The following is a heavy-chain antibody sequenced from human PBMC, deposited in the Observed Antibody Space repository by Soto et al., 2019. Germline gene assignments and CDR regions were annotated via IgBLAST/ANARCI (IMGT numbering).Heavy chain of an antibody. Sequence: ASVKVSCKTSGYNFVNHGISWVRQAPGRGLGWLGWISGHNGATKYGKRLQGRVTMTRDTSTTTAYMELRSLRSDDTAVYYCARDLYPLAYYFDYWGQGTLVTVSS. J-gene: IGHJ4*02. CDR2: ISGHNGAT. V-gene: IGHV1-18*04. CDR1: GYNFVNHG. CDR3: ARDLYPLAYYFDY.